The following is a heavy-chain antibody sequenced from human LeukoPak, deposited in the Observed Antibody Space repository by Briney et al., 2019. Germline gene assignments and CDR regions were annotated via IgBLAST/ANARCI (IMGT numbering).Heavy chain of an antibody. V-gene: IGHV4-34*01. J-gene: IGHJ5*02. CDR2: INHSGST. CDR1: DGSISNYY. D-gene: IGHD2-2*01. Sequence: SETLSLTCTVSDGSISNYYWSWIRQPPGKGLEWIGEINHSGSTNYNPSLKSRVTISVDTSKNQFSLKLSSVTAADTAVYYCARTVPAAAWFDPWGQGTLVTVSS. CDR3: ARTVPAAAWFDP.